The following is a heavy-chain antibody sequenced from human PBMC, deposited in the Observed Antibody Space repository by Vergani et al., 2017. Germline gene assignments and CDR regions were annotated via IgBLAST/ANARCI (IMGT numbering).Heavy chain of an antibody. D-gene: IGHD1-1*01. CDR3: GRGENWNRHKSVDY. CDR1: GVSVTDYN. Sequence: QAQLQESGPGLVKPSETLSLTCHVFGVSVTDYNCNWIRQAPGKGLEWIGSLSTTGGATHARHNPSLKSRVSISVDTSKNQFSLRLTSVAAADAAIYYFGRGENWNRHKSVDYWGQGTLVTVSS. V-gene: IGHV4-4*09. J-gene: IGHJ4*02. CDR2: LSTTGGA.